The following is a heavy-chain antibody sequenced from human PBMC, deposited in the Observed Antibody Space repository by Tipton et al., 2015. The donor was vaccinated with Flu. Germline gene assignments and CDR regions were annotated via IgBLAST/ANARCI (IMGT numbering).Heavy chain of an antibody. CDR3: ARGGYSGKYYGMDV. CDR2: IWYDGNNK. V-gene: IGHV3-33*01. CDR1: GFTFSSYG. D-gene: IGHD1-26*01. J-gene: IGHJ6*02. Sequence: QLVQSGGGVVQPGRSLRLSCAASGFTFSSYGMHWARQAPGKGLEWMVVIWYDGNNKNYADSVKGRFTVSRDNSKNTLYLQMNSLRAEDTAVYYCARGGYSGKYYGMDVWGQGTTVTVSS.